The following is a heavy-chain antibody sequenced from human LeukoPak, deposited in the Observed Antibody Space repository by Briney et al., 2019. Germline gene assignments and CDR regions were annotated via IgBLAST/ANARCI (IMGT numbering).Heavy chain of an antibody. CDR1: GITFSSYA. V-gene: IGHV3-23*01. CDR2: ISGSGAGT. CDR3: AKAGQGSYSSSWPYYGMDV. D-gene: IGHD6-13*01. J-gene: IGHJ6*02. Sequence: GGSLRLSCADSGITFSSYAMSWVRQAPGKGLEWVSAISGSGAGTYYADSVKGRFTVSRDNSKNTLYLQMNSLRAEDTAVYYCAKAGQGSYSSSWPYYGMDVWGQGTTVTVSS.